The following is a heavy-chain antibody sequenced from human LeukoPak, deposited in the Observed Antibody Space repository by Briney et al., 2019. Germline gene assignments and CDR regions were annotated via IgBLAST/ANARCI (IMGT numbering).Heavy chain of an antibody. CDR1: GFTFSSYW. CDR2: INSDGSST. D-gene: IGHD6-6*01. CDR3: ARVDSSSVRYYYYGMDV. J-gene: IGHJ6*02. Sequence: GGSLRLSCAASGFTFSSYWMHWVRQAPGKGLVWVSRINSDGSSTSYADSVKGRFTISRDNAKNTLYLQMSSLRAEDTAVYYCARVDSSSVRYYYYGMDVWGQGTTVTVSS. V-gene: IGHV3-74*01.